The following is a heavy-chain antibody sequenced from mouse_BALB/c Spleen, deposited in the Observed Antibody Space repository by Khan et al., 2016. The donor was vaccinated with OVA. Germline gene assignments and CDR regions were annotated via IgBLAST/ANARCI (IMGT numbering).Heavy chain of an antibody. D-gene: IGHD1-1*01. V-gene: IGHV3-2*02. Sequence: EVKLLELGPGLVNPSQSLSLTCTVTGYSITSDYAWNWIRQFPGNKLEWMGYISYSGRTSYNPSLKSRISITRDTSKNQVFLQLNSVTTEDTASYFCTRSVTITTVVATDFDYWGQGTTLTVSS. CDR3: TRSVTITTVVATDFDY. CDR2: ISYSGRT. J-gene: IGHJ2*01. CDR1: GYSITSDYA.